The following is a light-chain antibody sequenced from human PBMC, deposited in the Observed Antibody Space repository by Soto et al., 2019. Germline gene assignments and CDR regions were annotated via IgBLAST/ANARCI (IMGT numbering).Light chain of an antibody. J-gene: IGLJ1*01. CDR3: VSFTSSTTYG. Sequence: QSALTQPASVSASPGQSITISCTGTSSDVGGSNFVSWYQQHPGKPPKLIIYDVATRPSGVSNRFSGSKSGSTASLIISRLQTEDEAAYYCVSFTSSTTYGFGSGTKLTFL. CDR2: DVA. V-gene: IGLV2-14*03. CDR1: SSDVGGSNF.